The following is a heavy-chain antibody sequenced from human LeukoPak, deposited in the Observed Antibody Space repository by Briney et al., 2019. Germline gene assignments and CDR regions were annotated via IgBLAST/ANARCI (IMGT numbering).Heavy chain of an antibody. Sequence: ASVKVSCKASGYTFTSYDINWVRQATGQGLEWMGWMNPNSGNTGYAQKFQGRVTMTRNTSISTAYMELSSLRSEDTALYYCAKDIRRDGLLWFGELSKRGPFDYWGQGTLVTVSS. V-gene: IGHV1-8*01. D-gene: IGHD3-10*01. CDR3: AKDIRRDGLLWFGELSKRGPFDY. CDR1: GYTFTSYD. CDR2: MNPNSGNT. J-gene: IGHJ4*02.